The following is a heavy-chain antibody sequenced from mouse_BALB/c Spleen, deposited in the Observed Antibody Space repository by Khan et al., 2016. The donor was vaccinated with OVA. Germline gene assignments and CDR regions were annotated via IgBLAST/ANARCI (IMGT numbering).Heavy chain of an antibody. Sequence: QVQLQQSGTELARPGASVKLSCKASGYIFIDYNINWVKQRTGQGLEWIGEISPGSGNTYYNEKFKGKATLTAAKSSSTAFMQLRSLTSEDSAVYFCAREWGYWFPYWGQGTLITVSA. V-gene: IGHV1-77*01. CDR2: ISPGSGNT. D-gene: IGHD3-1*01. CDR3: AREWGYWFPY. J-gene: IGHJ3*01. CDR1: GYIFIDYN.